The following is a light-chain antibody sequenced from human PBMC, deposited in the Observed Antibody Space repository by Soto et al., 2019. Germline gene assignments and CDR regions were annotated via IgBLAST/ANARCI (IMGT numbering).Light chain of an antibody. CDR2: AAS. V-gene: IGKV1-9*01. CDR1: QGISSY. J-gene: IGKJ4*01. CDR3: QQLHSYPLT. Sequence: SPSFLSASVGDRVTITCRASQGISSYLAWYQQEPGKAPKLLIYAASTLQSGVPSRFSGSGSGTEFTLTISSLQPEDFATYYCQQLHSYPLTFGGGTKVDIK.